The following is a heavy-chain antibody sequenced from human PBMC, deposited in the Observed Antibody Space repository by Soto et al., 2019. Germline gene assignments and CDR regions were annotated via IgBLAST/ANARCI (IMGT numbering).Heavy chain of an antibody. CDR3: AKDLGWDSKTFDY. CDR2: ISYDGSNK. V-gene: IGHV3-30*18. CDR1: GFTFSSYG. Sequence: QVQLVESGGGVVQPGRSLRLSCAASGFTFSSYGMHWVRQAPGKGLEWVAVISYDGSNKYYADSVKGRFTISRDNSKNTLYLQMNSLRAEDTAVCYCAKDLGWDSKTFDYWGQGTLVTVSS. D-gene: IGHD6-13*01. J-gene: IGHJ4*02.